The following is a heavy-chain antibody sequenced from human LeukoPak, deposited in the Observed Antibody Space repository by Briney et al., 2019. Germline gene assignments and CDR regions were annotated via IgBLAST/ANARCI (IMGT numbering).Heavy chain of an antibody. CDR1: GGSISSGDYY. D-gene: IGHD3-10*01. Sequence: SRTLSLTCTVSGGSISSGDYYWSWIRQPPGKGLEWIGYIYYSGSTYYNPSLKSRVTISVDTSKNQFSLKLSSVTAADTAVYYCPRVFYGSGSYYRRYYYYGMDVWGQGTTVTVSS. V-gene: IGHV4-30-4*01. CDR2: IYYSGST. CDR3: PRVFYGSGSYYRRYYYYGMDV. J-gene: IGHJ6*02.